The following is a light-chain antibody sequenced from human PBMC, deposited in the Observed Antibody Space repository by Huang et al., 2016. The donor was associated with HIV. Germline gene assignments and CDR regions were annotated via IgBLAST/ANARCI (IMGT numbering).Light chain of an antibody. V-gene: IGKV3-15*01. CDR1: QSVSSN. Sequence: EIVMTQSPATLSVSPGERATLSCRASQSVSSNLALYQQKPGQAPRLLINGTSTRATVIPARFSGSGSGTEFTLTISSLQSEDFAVYYCQQYNNWPPYTFGQGTKLEIK. J-gene: IGKJ2*01. CDR3: QQYNNWPPYT. CDR2: GTS.